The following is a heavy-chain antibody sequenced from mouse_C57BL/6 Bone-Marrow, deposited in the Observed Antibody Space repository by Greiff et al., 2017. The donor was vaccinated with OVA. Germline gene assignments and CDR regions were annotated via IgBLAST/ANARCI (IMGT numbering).Heavy chain of an antibody. CDR1: GFSFNTYA. CDR2: IRSKSNNYAT. Sequence: DVKLVESGGGLVQPKGSLKLSCAASGFSFNTYALNWVRQAPGKGLEWVARIRSKSNNYATYYADSVKDRFTISRDDSESMLYLQMNNVKTEDTAMYYCVRRDGYYWYFDVWGTGTTVTVSS. CDR3: VRRDGYYWYFDV. J-gene: IGHJ1*03. D-gene: IGHD2-3*01. V-gene: IGHV10-1*01.